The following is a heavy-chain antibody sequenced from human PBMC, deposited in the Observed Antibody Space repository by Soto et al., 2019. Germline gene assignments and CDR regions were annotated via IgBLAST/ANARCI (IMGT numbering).Heavy chain of an antibody. CDR1: GYSVSSNSAA. CDR3: ARDRGSSGWYPSGDAFDI. V-gene: IGHV6-1*01. D-gene: IGHD6-19*01. J-gene: IGHJ3*02. Sequence: QTLSLTCAISGYSVSSNSAAWNWIRQSPSRGLEWLGRTYYRSKWYNDYAVSVKSRITINPDTSKNQFSLQLNSVTPEDTAVYYCARDRGSSGWYPSGDAFDIWGQGTMVTVS. CDR2: TYYRSKWYN.